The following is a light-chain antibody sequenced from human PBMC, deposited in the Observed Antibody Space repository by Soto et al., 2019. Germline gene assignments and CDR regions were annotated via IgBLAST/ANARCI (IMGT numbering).Light chain of an antibody. CDR2: GAS. Sequence: EIVLTQSPATLPLSPGDRATLSCRASRSVRSPLAWYQQKPGQAPRLLIYGASNRATGIPARFSGSGSGTDFILTISSLQPEDFAVYYCHHRGNWGTFGQGTRLEIK. CDR1: RSVRSP. V-gene: IGKV3-11*01. CDR3: HHRGNWGT. J-gene: IGKJ5*01.